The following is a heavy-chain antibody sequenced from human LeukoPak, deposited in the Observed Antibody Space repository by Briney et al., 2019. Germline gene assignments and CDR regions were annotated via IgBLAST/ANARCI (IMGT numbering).Heavy chain of an antibody. Sequence: SETLSLTCTVSGVSITTYSHNYDWIRQPPGKGLEWIGGFHFSGAINYNPSLKSRVTIFVDTSKKQISLKLNSVTAADTAVYYCARRYEGSGYAYDFWGQGSLVTVSS. CDR1: GVSITTYSHN. D-gene: IGHD3-22*01. J-gene: IGHJ4*02. CDR3: ARRYEGSGYAYDF. CDR2: FHFSGAI. V-gene: IGHV4-39*01.